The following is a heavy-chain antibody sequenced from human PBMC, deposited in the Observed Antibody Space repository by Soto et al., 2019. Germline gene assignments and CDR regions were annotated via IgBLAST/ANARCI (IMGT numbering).Heavy chain of an antibody. CDR3: AKDLRSPYDSSGYKYDAFDI. D-gene: IGHD3-22*01. J-gene: IGHJ3*02. CDR1: GFTFSSYA. V-gene: IGHV3-23*01. CDR2: ISGSGGST. Sequence: EVQLLESGGGLVQPGGSLRLSCAASGFTFSSYAMSWVRQAPGKGLEWVSAISGSGGSTYYADSVKGRFTISRDNSKNTLYLQMNSLRAEDTAVYYCAKDLRSPYDSSGYKYDAFDIWGQGTMVTVSS.